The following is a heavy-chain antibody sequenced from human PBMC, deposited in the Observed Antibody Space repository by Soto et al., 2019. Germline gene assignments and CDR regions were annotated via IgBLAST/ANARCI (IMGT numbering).Heavy chain of an antibody. CDR2: IDWDDDK. J-gene: IGHJ6*02. D-gene: IGHD6-13*01. CDR1: GFSLSTSGMC. Sequence: SGPTLVNPTQTLTLTCTFSGFSLSTSGMCVSWIRQPPGKALEWLALIDWDDDKYYSTSLKTRLTIPKDTSKNQVVLTMTNMDPVDTATYYCARIIAAAGTNYYYYYGMDVWGQGTTVTVSS. CDR3: ARIIAAAGTNYYYYYGMDV. V-gene: IGHV2-70*01.